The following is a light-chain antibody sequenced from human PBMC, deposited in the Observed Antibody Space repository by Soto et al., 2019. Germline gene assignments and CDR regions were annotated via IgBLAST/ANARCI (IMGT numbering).Light chain of an antibody. Sequence: DIPMTQSPSSLSASVRDRVTITCQASQDISNYLNWYQQKLGKAPKLLIYDASNLETGVPSRFSGSGSGTDFTFTISSLQPEDIATYYRQQYSHLITCGQGTQREIK. J-gene: IGKJ5*01. V-gene: IGKV1-33*01. CDR3: QQYSHLIT. CDR2: DAS. CDR1: QDISNY.